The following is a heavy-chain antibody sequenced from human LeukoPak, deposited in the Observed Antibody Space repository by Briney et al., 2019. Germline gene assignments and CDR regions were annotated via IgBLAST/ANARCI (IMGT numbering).Heavy chain of an antibody. V-gene: IGHV3-7*01. J-gene: IGHJ4*02. CDR1: AFTFSSYW. CDR2: IKQDGSEK. D-gene: IGHD2-2*01. CDR3: ARDLRCSSTSCYDQYFDY. Sequence: PGGSRRLSCAASAFTFSSYWMSWVRQAPGKGREWVANIKQDGSEKYYVDSVKGRFTISRDNAKNSLYLQMNSLRAEDTAVYYCARDLRCSSTSCYDQYFDYWGQGTLVTVSS.